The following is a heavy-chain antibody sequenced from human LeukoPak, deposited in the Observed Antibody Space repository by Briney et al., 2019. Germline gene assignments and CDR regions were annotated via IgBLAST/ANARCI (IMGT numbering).Heavy chain of an antibody. J-gene: IGHJ4*02. CDR2: ISYDGSKK. CDR3: ARMISGYYCDH. Sequence: GSLRLSCAASGFTFSNYGMHWVRQAPGKGLEWAAFISYDGSKKYYADSVKGRFTISRDNSKNTLYLQMNSLRTEDTAVYYCARMISGYYCDHWGQGTLVTVSS. CDR1: GFTFSNYG. D-gene: IGHD3-22*01. V-gene: IGHV3-30*03.